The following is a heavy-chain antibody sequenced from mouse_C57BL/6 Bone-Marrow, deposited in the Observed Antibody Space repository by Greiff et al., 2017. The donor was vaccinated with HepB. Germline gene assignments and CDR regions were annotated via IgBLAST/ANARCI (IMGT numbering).Heavy chain of an antibody. D-gene: IGHD1-1*01. CDR2: ISSGGSYT. V-gene: IGHV5-6*01. CDR1: GFTFSSYG. CDR3: ARQPSTVVAPNY. Sequence: VQLKESGGDLVKPGGSLKLSCAASGFTFSSYGMSWVRQTPDKRLEWVATISSGGSYTYYPDSVKGRFTISRDNAKNTLYLQMSRLKSEDTARYYCARQPSTVVAPNYWGQGTTLTVSS. J-gene: IGHJ2*01.